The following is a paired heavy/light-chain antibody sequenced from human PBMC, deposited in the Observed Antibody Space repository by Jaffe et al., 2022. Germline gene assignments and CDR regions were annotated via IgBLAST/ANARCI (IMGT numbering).Heavy chain of an antibody. CDR2: IRSKTNNYAT. V-gene: IGHV3-73*02. CDR1: GFAFSGSA. J-gene: IGHJ4*02. Sequence: EVQLVESGGGLVQPGGSLKLSCAASGFAFSGSAVNWVRRAPGKGLEWVGHIRSKTNNYATLYGESAKRRFTISRDDSKNTAYLQMNSLRIEDTAVYYCMSAATAWGRGTLVTVSS. CDR3: MSAATA. D-gene: IGHD2-15*01.
Light chain of an antibody. V-gene: IGLV3-25*03. J-gene: IGLJ3*02. Sequence: SYELTQPPAVSVSPGQTARITCSGDGLAKLYTYWYQQRPGQAPVTVIYKDKERPPGIPERFSGSTSGKRATLTITGVQTEDEADYFCQSSDTADSHRGWVFGGGTYLTVL. CDR1: GLAKLY. CDR2: KDK. CDR3: QSSDTADSHRGWV.